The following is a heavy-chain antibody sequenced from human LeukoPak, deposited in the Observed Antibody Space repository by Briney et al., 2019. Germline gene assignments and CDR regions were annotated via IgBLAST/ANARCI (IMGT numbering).Heavy chain of an antibody. J-gene: IGHJ5*02. CDR1: GFTFSSYE. CDR2: ISSSGSTI. CDR3: ARGRDGYNRSARGVGP. V-gene: IGHV3-48*03. D-gene: IGHD5-24*01. Sequence: PGGSLRLSCAASGFTFSSYEMNWVRQAPGKGLEWVSYISSSGSTIYYADSVKGRFTISRDNAKNLLYLQMNSLRAEDTAVYYCARGRDGYNRSARGVGPWGQGTLVTVSS.